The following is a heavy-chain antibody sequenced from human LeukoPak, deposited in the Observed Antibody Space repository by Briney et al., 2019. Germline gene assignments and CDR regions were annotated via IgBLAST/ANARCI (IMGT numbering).Heavy chain of an antibody. CDR3: ARAVGPYDY. V-gene: IGHV3-33*01. CDR1: GFTFTTYG. CDR2: IWPDGSLK. Sequence: PGGSLRLSCAASGFTFTTYGIHWVRQAPGKGLEWVAVIWPDGSLKSYSASVKDRFTISRDDSKNMLYLQMNSLTAEDTGVYFCARAVGPYDYWGQGTLVTVSS. J-gene: IGHJ4*02. D-gene: IGHD3-10*01.